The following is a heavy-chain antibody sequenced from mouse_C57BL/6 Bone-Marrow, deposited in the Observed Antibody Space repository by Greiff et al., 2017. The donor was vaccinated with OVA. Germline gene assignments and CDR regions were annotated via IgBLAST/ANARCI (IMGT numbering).Heavy chain of an antibody. CDR1: GFTFSDYG. Sequence: EVKLVESGGGLVQPGGSLKLSCAASGFTFSDYGMAWVRQAPRKGPEWVAFLSNLPCSIYYADTVTGRSTLSRANAKDTLYREMCMLGTEDTAMYYGASHNTTVVPYYAMDYWGQGTSVTVSS. CDR3: ASHNTTVVPYYAMDY. CDR2: LSNLPCSI. J-gene: IGHJ4*01. D-gene: IGHD1-1*01. V-gene: IGHV5-15*01.